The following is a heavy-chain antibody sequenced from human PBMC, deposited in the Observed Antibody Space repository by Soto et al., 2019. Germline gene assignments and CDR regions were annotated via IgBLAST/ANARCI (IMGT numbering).Heavy chain of an antibody. CDR1: GDSISSYY. J-gene: IGHJ5*02. CDR3: ARGVATIGP. D-gene: IGHD5-12*01. CDR2: IYYSGST. Sequence: QVQLQESGPRLVKPSETLSLTCTVSGDSISSYYWSWIRQPPGKGLECIGYIYYSGSTNYNPSLKSRVTISVDTPKNQFSLKLTSVTAADTAVYYFARGVATIGPWGQGTLVTVSS. V-gene: IGHV4-59*01.